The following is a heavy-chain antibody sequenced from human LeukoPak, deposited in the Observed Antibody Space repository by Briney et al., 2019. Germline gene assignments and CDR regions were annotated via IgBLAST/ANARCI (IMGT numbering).Heavy chain of an antibody. CDR3: ARSQKVWGAFDI. CDR1: GYTFTGYY. Sequence: ASVKVSCKASGYTFTGYYMHWVRQAPGQGLEWMGWINPNSGGTNYAQKLQGRVTMTTDTSTSTAYMELRSLRSDDTAVYYCARSQKVWGAFDIWGQGTMVTVSS. V-gene: IGHV1-2*02. J-gene: IGHJ3*02. D-gene: IGHD7-27*01. CDR2: INPNSGGT.